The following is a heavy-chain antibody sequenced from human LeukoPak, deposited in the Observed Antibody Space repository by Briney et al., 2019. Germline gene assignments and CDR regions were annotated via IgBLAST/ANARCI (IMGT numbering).Heavy chain of an antibody. D-gene: IGHD3-10*01. J-gene: IGHJ3*02. V-gene: IGHV4-31*03. CDR1: GGSISSGGYY. CDR3: ARDRPNGSGSYYNPHDAFDI. Sequence: SETLSLTCTVSGGSISSGGYYWSWIRQHPGKGLEWIGYIYYSGSTYYNPSLKSRVTISVDTSKNQFSLKLSSVTAADTAVYYCARDRPNGSGSYYNPHDAFDIWGQGTMVTVPS. CDR2: IYYSGST.